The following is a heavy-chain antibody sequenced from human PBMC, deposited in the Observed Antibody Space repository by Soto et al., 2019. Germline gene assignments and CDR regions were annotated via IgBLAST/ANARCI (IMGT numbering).Heavy chain of an antibody. V-gene: IGHV3-74*01. CDR3: ARDPLIGTTDCGLDV. D-gene: IGHD1-7*01. CDR1: GFTFSTYL. CDR2: IKNDGSNT. Sequence: GGSRRLSWAASGFTFSTYLMHWVRQPPGKGLVWVSRIKNDGSNTAYADSVKGRFTISRDNAKSTLYLQMNSLRAEDTAVYYCARDPLIGTTDCGLDVWGQGTTVTVSS. J-gene: IGHJ6*02.